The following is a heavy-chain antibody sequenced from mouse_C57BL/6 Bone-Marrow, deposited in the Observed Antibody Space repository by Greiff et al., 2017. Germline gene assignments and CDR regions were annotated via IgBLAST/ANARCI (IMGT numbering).Heavy chain of an antibody. CDR2: SRNKANDYTT. Sequence: EVQVVESGGGLVQSGRSLRLSCATSGFTFSDFYMEWVRQAPGKGLEWIAASRNKANDYTTEYSESVKGRFIVSRDTSQSILYLQMNALRAEDTAIYYCARGYAMDYWGQGTSVTGSS. CDR3: ARGYAMDY. J-gene: IGHJ4*01. V-gene: IGHV7-1*01. CDR1: GFTFSDFY.